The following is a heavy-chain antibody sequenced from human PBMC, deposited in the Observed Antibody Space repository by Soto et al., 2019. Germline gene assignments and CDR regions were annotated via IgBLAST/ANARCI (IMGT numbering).Heavy chain of an antibody. D-gene: IGHD3-3*01. J-gene: IGHJ5*01. Sequence: SESMSLACAVYGESFCVYYVGWTRQHPGKGLEWIGEINHSGRTNYNLSLKSRVTISVDTSKNQFSLKLSSVTAADTAVYSCARGLFFRVHWFDTWGQGPLVTVSS. CDR3: ARGLFFRVHWFDT. CDR2: INHSGRT. V-gene: IGHV4-34*01. CDR1: GESFCVYY.